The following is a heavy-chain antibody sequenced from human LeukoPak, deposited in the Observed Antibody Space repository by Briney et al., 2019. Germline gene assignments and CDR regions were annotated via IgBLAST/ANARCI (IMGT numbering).Heavy chain of an antibody. Sequence: PSETLSLTCAVSGYSISSGYYWGWIRQPPGKGLKWIGSIYYSGSTYYNPSLKSRVTISVDTSKNQFSLKLSSVTAADTAVYYCARVATTTNPPQRPFDYWGQGTLVTVSS. J-gene: IGHJ4*02. CDR3: ARVATTTNPPQRPFDY. CDR1: GYSISSGYY. CDR2: IYYSGST. D-gene: IGHD5-12*01. V-gene: IGHV4-38-2*01.